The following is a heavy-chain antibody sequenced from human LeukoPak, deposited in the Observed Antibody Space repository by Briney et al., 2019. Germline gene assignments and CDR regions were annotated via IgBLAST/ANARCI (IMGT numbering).Heavy chain of an antibody. J-gene: IGHJ4*02. V-gene: IGHV3-33*01. CDR2: IFYDGSNK. D-gene: IGHD2-15*01. CDR1: GITFRNYG. Sequence: PGGSLRLSCAASGITFRNYGMHWVRQPPGKGLEWVALIFYDGSNKYYADSVRGRFTISRDNSKSTLYLQMNSLRVEDTAVYYCASGRGSGGSHTSYFDYWGQGTLVTVSS. CDR3: ASGRGSGGSHTSYFDY.